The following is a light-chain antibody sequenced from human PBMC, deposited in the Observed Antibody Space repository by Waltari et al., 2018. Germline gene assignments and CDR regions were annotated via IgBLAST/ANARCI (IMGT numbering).Light chain of an antibody. Sequence: QSVLTQPPSVSEAPRQRVTISGSGGSAHIGNHAVNWYQQLPGKAPKLLIYYDDLLPSGVSDRFSGSKSGTSASLAISGLQSEDEADYYCAAWDDSLNGVVFGGGTKLTVL. CDR2: YDD. CDR1: SAHIGNHA. J-gene: IGLJ2*01. V-gene: IGLV1-36*01. CDR3: AAWDDSLNGVV.